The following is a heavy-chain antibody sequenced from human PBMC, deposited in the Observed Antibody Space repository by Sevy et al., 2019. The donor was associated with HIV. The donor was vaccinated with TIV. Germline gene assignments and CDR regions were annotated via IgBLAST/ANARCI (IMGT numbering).Heavy chain of an antibody. D-gene: IGHD3-22*01. V-gene: IGHV3-7*03. J-gene: IGHJ4*02. CDR2: INRDGSTK. CDR1: GFTFSSYW. Sequence: GGSLRVSCAASGFTFSSYWMTWVRQAPGKGLEWVANINRDGSTKNYVDSVKGRFTISRDNAKNSLYLEMNSLRAEDTAVYYCAKAVYASKVVVTNGFDYWGQGTLVTVSS. CDR3: AKAVYASKVVVTNGFDY.